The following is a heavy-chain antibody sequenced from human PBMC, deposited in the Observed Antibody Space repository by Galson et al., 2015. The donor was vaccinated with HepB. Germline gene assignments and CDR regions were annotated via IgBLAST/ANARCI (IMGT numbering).Heavy chain of an antibody. CDR3: TRYVNWHPER. CDR1: GFTFSTYG. D-gene: IGHD1-1*01. J-gene: IGHJ4*01. Sequence: SLRLSCAASGFTFSTYGMNWVRQAPGKGLEWVSGIGLSGDLTYYAESVKGRFAISRDNSKNTVYLQMNSLRAEDTALYYCTRYVNWHPERWGQGTLVTVSS. CDR2: IGLSGDLT. V-gene: IGHV3-23*01.